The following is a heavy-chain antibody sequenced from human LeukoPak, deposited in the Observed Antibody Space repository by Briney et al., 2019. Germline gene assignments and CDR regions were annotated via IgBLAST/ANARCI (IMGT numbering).Heavy chain of an antibody. D-gene: IGHD3-10*01. V-gene: IGHV3-21*01. J-gene: IGHJ5*02. Sequence: GGCLRLSCAASGFTFSSYSMNWVRQAPGKGLEWVSSISSSSSYIYYADSVKGRFTISRDNAKNSLYLQMNSLRAEDTAVYYCAREDYGSGSYWFDHWGQGTLVTGSS. CDR1: GFTFSSYS. CDR3: AREDYGSGSYWFDH. CDR2: ISSSSSYI.